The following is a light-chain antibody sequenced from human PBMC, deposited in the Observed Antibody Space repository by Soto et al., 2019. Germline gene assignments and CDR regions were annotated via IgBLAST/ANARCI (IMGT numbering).Light chain of an antibody. Sequence: EIVLTQSPATLSLSPGERAALSCRASQGVGRFLAWYQQKPGQAPRRLIYDASNRATGIPARFSGSGSVTDFTLATATLAPKDFAVYSCKHRGGWPLTSGGGPRSRSN. CDR2: DAS. V-gene: IGKV3-11*01. CDR3: KHRGGWPLT. CDR1: QGVGRF. J-gene: IGKJ4*01.